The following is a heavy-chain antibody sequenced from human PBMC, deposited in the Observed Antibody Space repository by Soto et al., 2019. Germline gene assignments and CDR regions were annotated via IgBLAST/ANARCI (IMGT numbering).Heavy chain of an antibody. Sequence: QVQLVESGGGVVQPGRSLRLSCAASGFTFSSYGMHWVRQAPGKGLEGVAVISYDGSNKYYADSVKGRFTISRDNSKNTLYLQMNSLRAEDTAVYYCAKDTSSGIAAAPWGQGTLVTVSS. CDR3: AKDTSSGIAAAP. J-gene: IGHJ5*02. CDR1: GFTFSSYG. V-gene: IGHV3-30*18. D-gene: IGHD6-13*01. CDR2: ISYDGSNK.